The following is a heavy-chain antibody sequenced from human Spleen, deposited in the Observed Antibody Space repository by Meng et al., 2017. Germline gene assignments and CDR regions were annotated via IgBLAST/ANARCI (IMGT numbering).Heavy chain of an antibody. CDR2: ISWDGGTT. J-gene: IGHJ4*02. D-gene: IGHD4-11*01. Sequence: GGSLRLSCAASGFTFDDHSMHWVRQGPGRGLEWVSLISWDGGTTYYADSVKGRFTISRDNAKNSLYLQMNSLRAEDTAVYYCARVQYGGEDYWGQGTLVTVSS. V-gene: IGHV3-43*01. CDR1: GFTFDDHS. CDR3: ARVQYGGEDY.